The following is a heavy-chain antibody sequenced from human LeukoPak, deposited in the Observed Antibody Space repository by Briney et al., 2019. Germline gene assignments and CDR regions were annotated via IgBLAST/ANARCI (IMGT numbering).Heavy chain of an antibody. CDR3: TTENNGAVDY. CDR1: KFTFSNAW. J-gene: IGHJ4*02. CDR2: IKSKADGGTT. D-gene: IGHD4-17*01. V-gene: IGHV3-15*01. Sequence: GGSLRLSCAASKFTFSNAWMNWVRQAPGKGLEWVGRIKSKADGGTTDYAAPVKGRFTISRDDSKNTPYLQMSSLKTEDTAVYYCTTENNGAVDYWGQGTLVTVSS.